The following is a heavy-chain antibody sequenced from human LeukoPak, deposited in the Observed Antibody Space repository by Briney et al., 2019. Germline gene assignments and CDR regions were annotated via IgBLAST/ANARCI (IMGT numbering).Heavy chain of an antibody. CDR3: ARQKSYYDSSSYYYYYYYMDV. V-gene: IGHV4-39*01. CDR1: AGSISSSSYY. J-gene: IGHJ6*03. D-gene: IGHD3-22*01. Sequence: SETLSLTCTVSAGSISSSSYYWGWIRQPPGKGLEWIGSIYYSGSTYYNPSLKSRVTISVDTSKIQFSLRLSSVTAADTAVYYCARQKSYYDSSSYYYYYYYMDVWGKGTTVTVSS. CDR2: IYYSGST.